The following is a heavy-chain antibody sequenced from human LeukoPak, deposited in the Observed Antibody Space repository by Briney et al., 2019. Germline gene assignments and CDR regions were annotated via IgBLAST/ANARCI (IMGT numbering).Heavy chain of an antibody. D-gene: IGHD2-15*01. CDR1: GYSFTSYW. Sequence: GESLKISCKGSGYSFTSYWIGWVRQMPGKGLEWMGIIYPGDSDTRYSPSFQGQVTISADKSISTAYLQWSSLKASDTAMYYCARHLYCSGGSCDSGGYYYGMDVWGQGTTVTVSS. CDR2: IYPGDSDT. J-gene: IGHJ6*02. V-gene: IGHV5-51*01. CDR3: ARHLYCSGGSCDSGGYYYGMDV.